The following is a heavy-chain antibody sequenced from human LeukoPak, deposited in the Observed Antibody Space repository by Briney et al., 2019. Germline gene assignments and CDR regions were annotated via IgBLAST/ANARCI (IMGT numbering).Heavy chain of an antibody. D-gene: IGHD3-22*01. CDR1: AFTFSSNS. J-gene: IGHJ4*02. V-gene: IGHV3-21*01. Sequence: GGTLRLSCAASAFTFSSNSMNWVRQAPGKGLEWGSSISSSSSYIYYADSVKGPFTISRDNAKNSLYLQMNSQRAEDTAVYYCAREDGDSSGYLYWGQGTLVTVSS. CDR2: ISSSSSYI. CDR3: AREDGDSSGYLY.